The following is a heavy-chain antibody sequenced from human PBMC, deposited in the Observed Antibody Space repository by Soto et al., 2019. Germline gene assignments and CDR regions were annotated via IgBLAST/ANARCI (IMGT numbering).Heavy chain of an antibody. CDR3: AKALTPNDC. J-gene: IGHJ4*02. CDR1: GLTFSSYA. CDR2: ITISGDNT. Sequence: EVQLLESGGGLVQPGGSLRISCAASGLTFSSYAMSWVRQAPGQGLEWVSAITISGDNTFYADSVKGRFTISRDNSMNTLYLQRNSLRVEDRAVYYCAKALTPNDCCGPGTLVTVSS. V-gene: IGHV3-23*01.